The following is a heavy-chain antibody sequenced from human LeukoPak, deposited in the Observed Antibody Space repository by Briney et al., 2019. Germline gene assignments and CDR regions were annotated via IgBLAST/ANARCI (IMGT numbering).Heavy chain of an antibody. D-gene: IGHD6-19*01. CDR2: VTGSGGIT. V-gene: IGHV3-23*01. J-gene: IGHJ4*02. CDR3: AKAKAVAAQYNFDY. CDR1: GFTFSNYA. Sequence: GGSLRLSCATSGFTFSNYAMIWVRQAPGKGLEWFSAVTGSGGITYLADSVKGRLTISRDNSKTTLYLQLNSLRAEDTATYYCAKAKAVAAQYNFDYWGPGTLVSVSS.